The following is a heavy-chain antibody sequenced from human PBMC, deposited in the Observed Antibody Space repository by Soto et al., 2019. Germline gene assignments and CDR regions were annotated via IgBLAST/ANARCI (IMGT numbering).Heavy chain of an antibody. V-gene: IGHV3-11*01. CDR2: ISSRASTI. CDR3: ACGTNGAFFVY. Sequence: QVQLVESGGGLVKPGGSLRLSCAASGFTFSNYYMSWIRQAPGKGLEWVSYISSRASTIFYADSVKGRFTISRDNVKNSLYLQMNSLRAEDTAVYYCACGTNGAFFVYWGQGILVAVSS. CDR1: GFTFSNYY. D-gene: IGHD2-8*01. J-gene: IGHJ4*02.